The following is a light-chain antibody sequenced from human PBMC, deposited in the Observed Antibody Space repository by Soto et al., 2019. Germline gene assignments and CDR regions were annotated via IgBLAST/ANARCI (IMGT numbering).Light chain of an antibody. V-gene: IGKV3-20*01. CDR3: QQYSSSPHT. CDR2: GSS. Sequence: EIVLTQSPATLSLSPGERATLSCRASQSVSSSYLAWYQHKPGQAPRLLIYGSSSRATGIPDRFSGSGSGTEFTLTISRLEPEDFAVYYCQQYSSSPHTFGQGTKLEIK. CDR1: QSVSSSY. J-gene: IGKJ2*01.